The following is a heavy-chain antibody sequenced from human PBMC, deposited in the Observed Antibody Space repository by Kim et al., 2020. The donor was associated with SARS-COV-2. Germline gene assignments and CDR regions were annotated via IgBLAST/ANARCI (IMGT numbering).Heavy chain of an antibody. CDR1: GYVFSSHH. V-gene: IGHV1-46*01. CDR2: IDPSGGTTT. J-gene: IGHJ6*02. CDR3: ARADTGAMGV. D-gene: IGHD3-22*01. Sequence: ASVKVSCKASGYVFSSHHMHWVRQAPGQGLECMGLIDPSGGTTTTSPQKFQGRVTMTSATSTSTVFMELSSLRSEATADYYCARADTGAMGVWGQGTTVT.